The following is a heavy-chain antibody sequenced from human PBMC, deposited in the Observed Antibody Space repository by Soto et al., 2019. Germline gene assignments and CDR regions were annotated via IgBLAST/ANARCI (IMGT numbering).Heavy chain of an antibody. V-gene: IGHV1-69*01. CDR1: GGTPSNSA. Sequence: QVHLLLQSGAEVKKPGSSVKVSCKASGGTPSNSAISWVRQAPGQGLEWMGGIIPVFGLVKYAQNFQGRVTITADESTNTAYMELSSVRPEDTAVYYCAGGRIVVVGSRAYYGMDLWGQGTTVTVSS. D-gene: IGHD3-22*01. CDR2: IIPVFGLV. J-gene: IGHJ6*02. CDR3: AGGRIVVVGSRAYYGMDL.